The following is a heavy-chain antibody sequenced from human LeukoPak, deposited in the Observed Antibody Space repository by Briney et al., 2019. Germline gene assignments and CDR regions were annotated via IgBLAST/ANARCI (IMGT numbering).Heavy chain of an antibody. CDR3: ARSRRSGSYHYFDY. V-gene: IGHV4-59*01. Sequence: PSETLSLTCTVSGGSISSFYRNWIRQSPGKGLEWIGYISYSGSTNYNPSLKSRVTISVDTSKNQFSLKLSSVTTADTAVFYCARSRRSGSYHYFDYWGQGTLVTVSS. D-gene: IGHD3-10*01. J-gene: IGHJ4*02. CDR1: GGSISSFY. CDR2: ISYSGST.